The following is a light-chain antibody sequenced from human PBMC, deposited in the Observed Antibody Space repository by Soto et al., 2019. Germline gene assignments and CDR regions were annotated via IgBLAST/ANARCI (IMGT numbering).Light chain of an antibody. CDR1: QSVLYSSNNKNY. CDR3: QQYYSSPMYT. J-gene: IGKJ2*01. CDR2: WAS. V-gene: IGKV4-1*01. Sequence: DIVMTQSPDSLAVSLGERATINCKSSQSVLYSSNNKNYLAWYQKKPGQPPKLLIYWASTRESGVPDRFSGSGSWTDFTLTISSLQDEDVAVYYCQQYYSSPMYTFGQGTKLEIK.